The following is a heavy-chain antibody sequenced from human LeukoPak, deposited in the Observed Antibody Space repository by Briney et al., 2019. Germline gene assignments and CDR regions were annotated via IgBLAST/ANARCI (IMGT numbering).Heavy chain of an antibody. V-gene: IGHV1-46*01. CDR1: GYTFTRYY. D-gene: IGHD6-13*01. CDR3: ARSYGPNGAAAGRDGNWFDP. Sequence: ASVKVSCKASGYTFTRYYMHWVRQAPGQGLEWLGIIKPSGGSTSYAQKFQGRVTMTRDTSTSTVYMELSSLRSEDTAVYYCARSYGPNGAAAGRDGNWFDPWGQGTLVTVSS. J-gene: IGHJ5*02. CDR2: IKPSGGST.